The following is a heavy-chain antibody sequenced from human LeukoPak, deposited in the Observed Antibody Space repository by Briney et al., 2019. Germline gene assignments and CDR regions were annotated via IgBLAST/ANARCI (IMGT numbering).Heavy chain of an antibody. CDR2: IHPRSGET. Sequence: ASVKVSCKASGYSFTAFYIHWVRQAPGQGLEWMGCIHPRSGETNYAYKFRGRVTMTRDTSISTTYMGLGSLGSDDTAVYYCARDGEYGTGSYYRGCFDYWGQGTLVTVSS. V-gene: IGHV1-2*02. D-gene: IGHD3-10*01. CDR1: GYSFTAFY. J-gene: IGHJ4*02. CDR3: ARDGEYGTGSYYRGCFDY.